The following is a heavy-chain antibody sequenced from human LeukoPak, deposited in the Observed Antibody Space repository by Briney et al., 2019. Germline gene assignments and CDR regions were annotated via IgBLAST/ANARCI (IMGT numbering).Heavy chain of an antibody. Sequence: PSETLSLTCSVSGDLLRSFYWSGLPQSPGKALEGLGYFYYRGSTNYNPSLKSRVTTSVDTSKNQFSLRLSSVTAADTAVYYCARDSDGMDVWGQGTTVTVSS. CDR3: ARDSDGMDV. V-gene: IGHV4-59*13. CDR2: FYYRGST. J-gene: IGHJ6*02. CDR1: GDLLRSFY.